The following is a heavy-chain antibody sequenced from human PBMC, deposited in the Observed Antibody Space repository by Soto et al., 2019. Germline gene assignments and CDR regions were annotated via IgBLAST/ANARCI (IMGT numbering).Heavy chain of an antibody. CDR1: GFSVSRNY. CDR3: ARVPGRI. V-gene: IGHV3-53*02. D-gene: IGHD3-10*01. CDR2: VYSGGAT. Sequence: QLVETGGGVIQPGTSLTLSCAASGFSVSRNYMTWVRQAPGKGLEWVSFVYSGGATFYAGSVKGRFILPRDDSQNTMDLQMSNLGAEDKAFYYCARVPGRIWGRGTMFTFSS. J-gene: IGHJ4*02.